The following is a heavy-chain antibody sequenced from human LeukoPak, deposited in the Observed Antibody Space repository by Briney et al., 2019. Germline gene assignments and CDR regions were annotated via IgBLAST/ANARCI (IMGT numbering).Heavy chain of an antibody. D-gene: IGHD2-8*01. CDR1: GGSISGYY. Sequence: SETLSLTCTVSGGSISGYYWSWVRQTPGKGLEWIGYIYTSGNINYNPSLKSRVTMSVDTSRDQFSLRLSSVTAADTAVYFCARRMAPPQNYYYVDVWGKGTTVTVSS. CDR2: IYTSGNI. V-gene: IGHV4-4*09. J-gene: IGHJ6*03. CDR3: ARRMAPPQNYYYVDV.